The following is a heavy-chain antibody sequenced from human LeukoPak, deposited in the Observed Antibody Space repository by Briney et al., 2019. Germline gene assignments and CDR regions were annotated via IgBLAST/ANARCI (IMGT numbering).Heavy chain of an antibody. V-gene: IGHV3-30*04. CDR3: ARDPKRGFSYGWGAFDI. J-gene: IGHJ3*02. Sequence: PGVSLRPSCAASGFTFSSCAMHWVRQAPGKGLEWVAIISYDGNNKYHADSVKGRFIISRDNSKKTLYLQMNSLRAEDTALYYYARDPKRGFSYGWGAFDIWGQGTMVTVSS. CDR2: ISYDGNNK. CDR1: GFTFSSCA. D-gene: IGHD5-18*01.